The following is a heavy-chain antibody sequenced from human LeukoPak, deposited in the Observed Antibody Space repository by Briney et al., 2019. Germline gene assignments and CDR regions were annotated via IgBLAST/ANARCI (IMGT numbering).Heavy chain of an antibody. CDR3: STGGYFFDY. V-gene: IGHV3-15*01. Sequence: SGGSLRLSCAASGFTFSSYAMSWVRQAPGKGLEWVGRIKSKPDGGATTYAAPVKGRFTISRDDSRNTVFLQINSLKTEDAAVYYCSTGGYFFDYWGQGTLVTVSS. J-gene: IGHJ4*02. CDR2: IKSKPDGGAT. CDR1: GFTFSSYA.